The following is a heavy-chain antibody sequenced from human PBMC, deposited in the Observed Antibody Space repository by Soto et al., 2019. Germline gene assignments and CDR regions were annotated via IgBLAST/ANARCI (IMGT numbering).Heavy chain of an antibody. CDR1: GFTFSYCA. V-gene: IGHV3-23*01. D-gene: IGHD3-16*01. CDR2: ITGSGDRT. Sequence: EVQLLESGGGLVQPGGSLRLSCTASGFTFSYCAMTWVRQTPGKGLEWVATITGSGDRTSYSDSVGGRFTISRDNSNNSLYLQMNSLRAECTALYYCAKNHHWWSLRSDYFGLGTLVTVSS. J-gene: IGHJ4*02. CDR3: AKNHHWWSLRSDY.